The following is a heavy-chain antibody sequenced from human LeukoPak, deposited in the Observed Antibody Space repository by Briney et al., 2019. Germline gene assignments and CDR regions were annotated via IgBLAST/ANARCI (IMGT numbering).Heavy chain of an antibody. J-gene: IGHJ4*02. D-gene: IGHD6-13*01. V-gene: IGHV4-34*01. Sequence: PSETLSLTCGVFGGSFSGFCWSWIRQPPGKGLEWIGEVNHSGSTNYNPSLESRVTISVDTSKNQFSLKLSSVTAADTAVYYCARRGSSSWYYYFDYWGQGTLVTVSS. CDR1: GGSFSGFC. CDR3: ARRGSSSWYYYFDY. CDR2: VNHSGST.